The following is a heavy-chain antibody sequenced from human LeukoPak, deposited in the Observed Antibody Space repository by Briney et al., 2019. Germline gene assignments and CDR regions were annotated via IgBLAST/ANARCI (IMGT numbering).Heavy chain of an antibody. Sequence: KPGGSLRLSCAASGFTFSDYYMSWIRQAPGKGLEWVSYISSSGSTIYYADSVKGRFTISRDNAKNSLYLEMNSLRAEDTAVYYCARDGQRYCSSTSCYNIDYWAREPWSPSPQ. CDR2: ISSSGSTI. CDR1: GFTFSDYY. CDR3: ARDGQRYCSSTSCYNIDY. V-gene: IGHV3-11*01. J-gene: IGHJ4*02. D-gene: IGHD2-2*01.